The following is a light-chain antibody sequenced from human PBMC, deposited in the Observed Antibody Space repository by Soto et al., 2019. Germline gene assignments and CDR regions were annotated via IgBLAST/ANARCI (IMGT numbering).Light chain of an antibody. Sequence: DVQTTQSPSSVPASVGDRVTITCRASQNIGNWLAWYQQKAGKVPQLLIYGASSLQSGVPSRFNGTRSRPLFTLTINCLQPEDSATYFCQQSNMYPFTFGGGTKVDIK. CDR1: QNIGNW. V-gene: IGKV1-12*02. CDR3: QQSNMYPFT. J-gene: IGKJ4*01. CDR2: GAS.